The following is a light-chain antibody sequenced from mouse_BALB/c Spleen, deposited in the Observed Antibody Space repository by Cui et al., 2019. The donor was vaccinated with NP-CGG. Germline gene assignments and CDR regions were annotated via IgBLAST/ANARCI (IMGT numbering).Light chain of an antibody. CDR2: GTN. Sequence: QAIVTKESAPPPFPGETLTLTCRSSTGTVTTSNYANWVQEKPDLLFTGLIGGTNNRAPGVPARFSGSLIGDKAALTITGAQTEDEAIYFCALWYSNHWVFGGGTKLTVL. CDR1: TGTVTTSNY. CDR3: ALWYSNHWV. V-gene: IGLV1*01. J-gene: IGLJ1*01.